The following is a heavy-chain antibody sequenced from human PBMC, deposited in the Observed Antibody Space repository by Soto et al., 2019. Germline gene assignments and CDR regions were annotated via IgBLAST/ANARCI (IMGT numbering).Heavy chain of an antibody. CDR3: ARREVGATMDYFDY. Sequence: SETLSLTCTVSGGSISSYYWSWIRQPPGKGLEWIGYIYYSGSTNYNPSLKSRVTISVDTSKNQFSLKLSSVTAADTAVYYCARREVGATMDYFDYWGQGTLVTVSS. V-gene: IGHV4-59*01. CDR2: IYYSGST. CDR1: GGSISSYY. J-gene: IGHJ4*02. D-gene: IGHD1-26*01.